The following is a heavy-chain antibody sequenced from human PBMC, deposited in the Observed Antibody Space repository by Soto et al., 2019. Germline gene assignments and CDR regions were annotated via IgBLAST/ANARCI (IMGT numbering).Heavy chain of an antibody. CDR1: GGSISSGGYY. D-gene: IGHD2-15*01. J-gene: IGHJ4*02. CDR3: ARYCSGGSCYYFDY. CDR2: IYYSGST. V-gene: IGHV4-31*03. Sequence: LSLTCTVSGGSISSGGYYWSWIRQHPGKGLEWIGYIYYSGSTYYNPSLKSRVTISVDTSKNQFSLKLSSVTAADTAVYYCARYCSGGSCYYFDYWGQGTLVTVSS.